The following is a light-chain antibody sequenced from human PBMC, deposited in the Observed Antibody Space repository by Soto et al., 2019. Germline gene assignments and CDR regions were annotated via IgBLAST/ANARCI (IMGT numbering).Light chain of an antibody. J-gene: IGKJ4*01. CDR1: QGVSSY. Sequence: EIVLTQSPATLPLSPGERATLSCRASQGVSSYLAWYQQKPGQAPRLLIYDASTRATSIPARFSGSGSGTDFTLTISSLEPEDFAVYYCQQRSNWPLTFGGGTKVEIK. V-gene: IGKV3-11*01. CDR2: DAS. CDR3: QQRSNWPLT.